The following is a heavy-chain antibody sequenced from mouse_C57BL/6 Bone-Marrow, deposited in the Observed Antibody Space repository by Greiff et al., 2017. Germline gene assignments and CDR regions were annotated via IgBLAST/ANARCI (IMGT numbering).Heavy chain of an antibody. V-gene: IGHV1-55*01. CDR1: GYTFTSYW. CDR3: ARPYYSNYWYFDV. J-gene: IGHJ1*03. Sequence: QVQLQQPGAELVKPGASVKMSCKASGYTFTSYWITWVKQRPGQGLEWIGDIYPGSGSTNYNEKIKSKATLIVETSSSTAYMQLSSLTSEDSAVYYCARPYYSNYWYFDVWGTGTTVTVSS. CDR2: IYPGSGST. D-gene: IGHD2-5*01.